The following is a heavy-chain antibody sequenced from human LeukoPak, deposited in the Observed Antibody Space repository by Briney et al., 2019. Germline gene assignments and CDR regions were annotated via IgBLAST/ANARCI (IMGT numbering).Heavy chain of an antibody. J-gene: IGHJ4*02. CDR1: GFRFSGYV. CDR3: ARVDSGNYDY. Sequence: GSLRLSCAASGFRFSGYVMSWVRQAPGKGLEYVSSIDFSDDGASCYADSVKGRFTISRDNSKNTLFLQMNSLRVEDTAFYYCARVDSGNYDYWGQGTLLTVSS. V-gene: IGHV3-23*01. CDR2: IDFSDDGAS. D-gene: IGHD1-26*01.